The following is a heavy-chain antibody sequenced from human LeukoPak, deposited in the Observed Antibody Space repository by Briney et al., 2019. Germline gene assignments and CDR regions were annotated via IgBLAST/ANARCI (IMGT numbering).Heavy chain of an antibody. V-gene: IGHV3-7*04. CDR2: INEDGSEK. J-gene: IGHJ4*02. D-gene: IGHD1-7*01. Sequence: GGSLRLFCAASGFTFSSYSMNWVRQAPGKGLECVAHINEDGSEKYYVDSVKGRFTISRDNAKNSLYLQMNSLRVEDTAIYYCARAAGTTRTFGYWGQGALVTVSS. CDR3: ARAAGTTRTFGY. CDR1: GFTFSSYS.